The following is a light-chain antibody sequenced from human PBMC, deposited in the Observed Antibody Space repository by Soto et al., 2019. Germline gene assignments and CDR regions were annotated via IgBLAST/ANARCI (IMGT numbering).Light chain of an antibody. CDR2: EVS. CDR1: SSDVGGYNY. J-gene: IGLJ3*02. CDR3: SSYTRSATWV. Sequence: QSALTQPASVSGSPGQSITISCTGTSSDVGGYNYVSWYQQHPGKAPKLMVYEVSNRPSGVSNRFSGFKSGNTASLTISGLQTEDEADYYCSSYTRSATWVFGGGTKSPS. V-gene: IGLV2-14*01.